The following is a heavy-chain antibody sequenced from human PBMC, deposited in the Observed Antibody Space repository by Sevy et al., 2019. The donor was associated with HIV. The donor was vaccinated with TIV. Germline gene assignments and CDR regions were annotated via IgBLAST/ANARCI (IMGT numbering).Heavy chain of an antibody. CDR2: IDPGDSET. V-gene: IGHV5-51*07. D-gene: IGHD4-4*01. CDR1: GYSFTRYW. Sequence: GESLKISCKASGYSFTRYWIGWVHQMPGKGPEWMGIIDPGDSETRYSPSFQGQVTISADKSISTAYLQWSSLKASDTAMYYCARRDGYSSIDYWGQGTLVTVSS. J-gene: IGHJ4*02. CDR3: ARRDGYSSIDY.